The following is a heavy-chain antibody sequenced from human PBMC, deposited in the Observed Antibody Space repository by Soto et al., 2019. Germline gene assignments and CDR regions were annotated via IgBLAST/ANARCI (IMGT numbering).Heavy chain of an antibody. CDR3: ARRVGHLDY. J-gene: IGHJ4*02. CDR1: GGSFSGYY. V-gene: IGHV4-34*01. Sequence: SETLSLTCAVYGGSFSGYYWSWIRQPPGKGLEWIGEINHGGSTNYNPSLKSRVTISVDTSKNQFSLKLSSVTAADTAVYYCARRVGHLDYWGQGTLVTVSS. D-gene: IGHD2-15*01. CDR2: INHGGST.